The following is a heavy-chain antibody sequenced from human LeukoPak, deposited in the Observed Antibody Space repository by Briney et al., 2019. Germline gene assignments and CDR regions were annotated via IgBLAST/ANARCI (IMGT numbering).Heavy chain of an antibody. J-gene: IGHJ5*02. CDR3: ARVGSLSRGRNWCDP. Sequence: PSETLSLTCTVSGGSISSYYCSWIRQSAGKGLEWIGRISTSGSTNYNPSLKSRVTMSVDTSKNQFSLKLSSVTAADTAVYYCARVGSLSRGRNWCDPWGQGTLVTVSS. V-gene: IGHV4-4*07. CDR2: ISTSGST. CDR1: GGSISSYY. D-gene: IGHD6-13*01.